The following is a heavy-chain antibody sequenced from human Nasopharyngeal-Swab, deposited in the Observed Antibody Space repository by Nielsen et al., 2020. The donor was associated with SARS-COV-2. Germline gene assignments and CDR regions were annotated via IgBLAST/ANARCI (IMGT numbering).Heavy chain of an antibody. CDR3: ARGVSSWPYYFDY. J-gene: IGHJ4*02. D-gene: IGHD3-22*01. CDR1: GGTFSSYA. V-gene: IGHV1-69*04. CDR2: IIPILGIA. Sequence: SVKVSCKASGGTFSSYAISWVRQAPGQGLEWMGRIIPILGIANYAQKFQGRVTITADKSTSTAYMELSSLRSEDTAVYYCARGVSSWPYYFDYWGQGTLVTVSS.